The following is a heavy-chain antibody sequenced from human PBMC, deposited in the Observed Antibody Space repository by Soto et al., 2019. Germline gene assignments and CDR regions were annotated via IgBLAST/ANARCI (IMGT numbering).Heavy chain of an antibody. J-gene: IGHJ6*03. D-gene: IGHD2-15*01. Sequence: GASVKVSCKASGYTFTSYDINWVRQATGQGLEWMGWMNPNSGNTGYAQKFQGRVTMTRNTSISTAYMELSSLRSEDTAVYYCARGVLGERYCSGGSCIYYMDVWGKGTTVTVSS. CDR1: GYTFTSYD. CDR3: ARGVLGERYCSGGSCIYYMDV. V-gene: IGHV1-8*01. CDR2: MNPNSGNT.